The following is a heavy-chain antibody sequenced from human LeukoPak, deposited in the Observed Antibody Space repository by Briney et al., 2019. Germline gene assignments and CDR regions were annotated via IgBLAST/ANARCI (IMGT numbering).Heavy chain of an antibody. CDR3: ASGRLWVGGQDY. V-gene: IGHV3-64*01. CDR2: ISINGGST. J-gene: IGHJ4*02. D-gene: IGHD2-21*01. CDR1: GFPFSSYA. Sequence: GGSLRLSCAASGFPFSSYAMHWVGQAPGKGLEYVSGISINGGSTYYANSVKGRFTISRDNSKNTLYLQMGSLRAEDMAVYYGASGRLWVGGQDYWGQGTLVTVSS.